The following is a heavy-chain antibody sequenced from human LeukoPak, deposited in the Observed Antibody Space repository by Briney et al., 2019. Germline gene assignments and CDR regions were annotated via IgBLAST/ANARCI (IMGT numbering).Heavy chain of an antibody. D-gene: IGHD3-22*01. Sequence: PGGSLRLSCAASGFTFSTYGMHWVRQAPGKGLEWVSAISGSGGSTYYADSVKGRFTISRDNSKNTLYLQMNSLRAEDTAVYYCAKDSSSPDGNYYDSSGYDYWGQGTLVTVSS. CDR3: AKDSSSPDGNYYDSSGYDY. J-gene: IGHJ4*02. CDR2: ISGSGGST. CDR1: GFTFSTYG. V-gene: IGHV3-23*01.